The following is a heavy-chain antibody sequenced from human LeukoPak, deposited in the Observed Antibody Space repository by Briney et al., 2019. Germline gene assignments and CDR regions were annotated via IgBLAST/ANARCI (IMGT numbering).Heavy chain of an antibody. CDR3: AKDNREGLLWFGEFFH. CDR1: GFTFRSYS. CDR2: RSSKSGTI. V-gene: IGHV3-48*04. D-gene: IGHD3-10*01. J-gene: IGHJ4*02. Sequence: GGSLRLSCAASGFTFRSYSMNWVRQAPGKGLEWVSYRSSKSGTISYADSVKGRFTISRDNAKNSLYLQMNSLRAEDTAVYYCAKDNREGLLWFGEFFHWGQGTLVTVSS.